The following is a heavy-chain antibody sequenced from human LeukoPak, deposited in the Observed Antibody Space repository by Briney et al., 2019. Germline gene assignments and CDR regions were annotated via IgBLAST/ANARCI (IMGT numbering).Heavy chain of an antibody. D-gene: IGHD5-12*01. J-gene: IGHJ4*02. V-gene: IGHV4-59*01. Sequence: SETLSLTCTVSGGSFSGYYWSWIRQPPGKGLEWIAYIYHSGSTNHNPSLKSRVTTSVDTSKNQVSLKLRSVTAADTAIYYCARARATITSQFDYWGQGTLVTVSS. CDR2: IYHSGST. CDR3: ARARATITSQFDY. CDR1: GGSFSGYY.